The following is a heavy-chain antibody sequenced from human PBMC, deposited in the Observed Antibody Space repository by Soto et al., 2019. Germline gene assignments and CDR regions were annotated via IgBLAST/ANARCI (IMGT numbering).Heavy chain of an antibody. V-gene: IGHV4-59*01. D-gene: IGHD3-22*01. CDR3: ARDQRDSSGYYYYYYGMDV. CDR1: GGSISSYY. Sequence: SETLSLTCTVSGGSISSYYWSWIRQPPGKGLEWIGYIYYSGSTNYNPSLKSRVTISVDTSKNQFSLKLSSVTAADTAVYYCARDQRDSSGYYYYYYGMDVWGQGTTVTVPS. CDR2: IYYSGST. J-gene: IGHJ6*02.